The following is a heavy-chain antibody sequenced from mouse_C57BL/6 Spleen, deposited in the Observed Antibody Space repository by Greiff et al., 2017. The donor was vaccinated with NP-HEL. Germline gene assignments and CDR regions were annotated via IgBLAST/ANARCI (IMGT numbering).Heavy chain of an antibody. CDR1: GYTFTSYW. CDR2: IYPGNSDT. J-gene: IGHJ2*01. Sequence: VQLQQSGTVLARPGASVKMSCKTSGYTFTSYWMHWVKQRPGQGLEWIGAIYPGNSDTSYNQKFKGKAKLTAVTSASTAYMELSSLTNEDSAVYYCTGDSSGYVGYFDYWGQGTTLTVSS. V-gene: IGHV1-5*01. D-gene: IGHD3-2*02. CDR3: TGDSSGYVGYFDY.